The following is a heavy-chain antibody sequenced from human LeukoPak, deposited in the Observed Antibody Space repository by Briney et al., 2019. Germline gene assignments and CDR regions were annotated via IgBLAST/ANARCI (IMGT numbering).Heavy chain of an antibody. CDR1: GGSFSGYY. J-gene: IGHJ4*02. Sequence: PSETLSLTCAVYGGSFSGYYWSWIRQPPGKGLEWIGEINHSGSTNYNPSLKSRVTISVDTSKNQFSLKLSSVTAADTAVYYCARRFGVADYWGQGTLVTVSS. D-gene: IGHD3-3*01. CDR2: INHSGST. CDR3: ARRFGVADY. V-gene: IGHV4-34*01.